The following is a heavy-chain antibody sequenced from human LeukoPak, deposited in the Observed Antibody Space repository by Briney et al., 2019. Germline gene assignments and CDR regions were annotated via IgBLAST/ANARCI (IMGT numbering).Heavy chain of an antibody. V-gene: IGHV1-69*05. D-gene: IGHD6-13*01. Sequence: ASVKVSCKASGGTFSSYAISWVRQAPGQGLEWMGRIIPIFGTANYAQKFQGSVTITTDESTSTAYMELSSLRSEVTAVYYCARSSSWHAFDIWGQGTMVTVCS. CDR3: ARSSSWHAFDI. J-gene: IGHJ3*02. CDR1: GGTFSSYA. CDR2: IIPIFGTA.